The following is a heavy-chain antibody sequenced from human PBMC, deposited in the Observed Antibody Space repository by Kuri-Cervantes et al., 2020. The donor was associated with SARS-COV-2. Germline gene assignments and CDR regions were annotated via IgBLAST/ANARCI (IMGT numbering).Heavy chain of an antibody. D-gene: IGHD6-19*01. V-gene: IGHV3-33*01. Sequence: SCKASGYTFTSYGMHWVRQAPGKGLEWVAVIWYDGSNKYYADSVKGRFTISRDNSKNTVYLQMNSLRAEDTAVYYCARIRGSGWYSDYWGQGTLVTVSS. CDR3: ARIRGSGWYSDY. CDR2: IWYDGSNK. J-gene: IGHJ4*02. CDR1: GYTFTSYG.